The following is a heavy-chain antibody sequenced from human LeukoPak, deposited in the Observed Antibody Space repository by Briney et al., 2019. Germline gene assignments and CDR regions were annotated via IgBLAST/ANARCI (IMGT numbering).Heavy chain of an antibody. V-gene: IGHV3-23*01. D-gene: IGHD3-3*01. CDR3: AKPRSGYYDY. CDR1: GFTVSSNY. CDR2: ISGSGGST. Sequence: GGSLRLSCGASGFTVSSNYMSWVRQAPGKGLEWVSAISGSGGSTYYADSVKGRFTISRDNSKNTLYLQMNSLRAEDTAVYYCAKPRSGYYDYWGQGTLVTVSS. J-gene: IGHJ4*02.